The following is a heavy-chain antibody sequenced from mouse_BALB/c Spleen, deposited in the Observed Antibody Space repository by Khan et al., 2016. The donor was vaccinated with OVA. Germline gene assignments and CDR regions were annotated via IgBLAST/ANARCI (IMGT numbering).Heavy chain of an antibody. CDR3: AIIYYGLAWFSY. J-gene: IGHJ3*01. V-gene: IGHV2-3*01. Sequence: VQLQESGPGLVAPSQSLSITCTVSEFSFTNYGVSWIRQPPGKGLEWLGVIWGDGNTNYHSALISRLSVTKDKSKSQVFLNLNSLQTDDTATYXCAIIYYGLAWFSYWGQGTLVTVSA. D-gene: IGHD1-1*01. CDR2: IWGDGNT. CDR1: EFSFTNYG.